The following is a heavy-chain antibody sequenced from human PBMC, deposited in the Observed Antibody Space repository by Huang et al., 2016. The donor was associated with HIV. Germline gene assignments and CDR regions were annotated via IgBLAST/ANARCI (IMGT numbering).Heavy chain of an antibody. Sequence: QVHLRESGPGLVKPSETLSLSWSVSGESMNSSSWNWVRQPPGKGLEWIGHGYVNGNTTDHPSLRSRVTISVDTSKKQFYLKLNSVTAGDTAVYYCARRGVAAKHFDFWGQGIVVTVSS. CDR2: GYVNGNT. CDR3: ARRGVAAKHFDF. CDR1: GESMNSSS. J-gene: IGHJ4*02. V-gene: IGHV4-59*13. D-gene: IGHD3-10*01.